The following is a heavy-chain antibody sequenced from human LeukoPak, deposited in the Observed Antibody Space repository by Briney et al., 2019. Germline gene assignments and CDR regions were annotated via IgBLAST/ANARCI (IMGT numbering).Heavy chain of an antibody. CDR1: GFTFSTYN. V-gene: IGHV3-21*01. J-gene: IGHJ6*02. CDR2: ISMSSTYI. D-gene: IGHD3-10*01. Sequence: NPGGSLRLSCAASGFTFSTYNMNWVRQAPGRGLEWVSSISMSSTYIFYTDSVKGRFTISRDNAKNSLYLQMSSLRAEDTAVYYCARDHEEGNYGMDVWGQGTTVTVSS. CDR3: ARDHEEGNYGMDV.